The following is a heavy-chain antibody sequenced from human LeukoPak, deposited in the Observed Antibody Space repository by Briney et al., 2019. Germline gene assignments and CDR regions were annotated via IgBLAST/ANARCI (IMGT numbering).Heavy chain of an antibody. CDR1: GGSVSNNNYY. V-gene: IGHV4-39*01. Sequence: SETLSLTCTVSGGSVSNNNYYWGWIRQPPGKALEWLGIIYYSGITYYNPSLKSRVIMSVDTSKNQFSLKLNSVTAADTAVYYCARLWSSFDGFDTWGQGTMVTVSS. D-gene: IGHD3-3*01. J-gene: IGHJ3*02. CDR2: IYYSGIT. CDR3: ARLWSSFDGFDT.